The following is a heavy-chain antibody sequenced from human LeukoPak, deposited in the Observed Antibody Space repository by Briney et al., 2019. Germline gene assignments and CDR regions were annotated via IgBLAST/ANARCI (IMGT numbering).Heavy chain of an antibody. CDR3: AKDIAGGSYYGNAAFDI. D-gene: IGHD1-26*01. CDR2: ISWNSGSI. J-gene: IGHJ3*02. Sequence: GGSLRLSCAASGFTFDDYAMHWVRQAPGKGLEWVSGISWNSGSIGYADSVKGRFTISRDNAKNSLYLQMNSLRAEDTALYYCAKDIAGGSYYGNAAFDIWGQGTMVTVSS. CDR1: GFTFDDYA. V-gene: IGHV3-9*01.